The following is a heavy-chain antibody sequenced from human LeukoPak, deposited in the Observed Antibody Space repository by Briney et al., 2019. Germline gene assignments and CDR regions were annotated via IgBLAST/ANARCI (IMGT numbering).Heavy chain of an antibody. CDR2: IYSSGST. D-gene: IGHD3-22*01. J-gene: IGHJ4*02. CDR1: GGSINNYY. CDR3: ARTPIYYFDNSGYYN. Sequence: SETLSLTCTVSGGSINNYYWSWIRQPAGKGLECIGLIYSSGSTSYNPSLKSRVTMSVDTSKKQFSLRLSSVTAADTAVYYCARTPIYYFDNSGYYNWGQGTLVTVSS. V-gene: IGHV4-4*07.